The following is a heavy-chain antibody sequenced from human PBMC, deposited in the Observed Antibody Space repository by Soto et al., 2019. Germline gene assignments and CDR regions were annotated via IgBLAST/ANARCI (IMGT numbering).Heavy chain of an antibody. V-gene: IGHV4-59*01. J-gene: IGHJ4*02. CDR3: ARESGGDRNFEY. D-gene: IGHD2-21*02. CDR2: IYYSGST. Sequence: SETLSRTCTVSCGSISSYYWSCIRQPPWKGLEWIGYIYYSGSTNYNPSLKSRVTISVDTSKNQFSLKLSSVTAADTAVYYCARESGGDRNFEYWGKGAMVTGSS. CDR1: CGSISSYY.